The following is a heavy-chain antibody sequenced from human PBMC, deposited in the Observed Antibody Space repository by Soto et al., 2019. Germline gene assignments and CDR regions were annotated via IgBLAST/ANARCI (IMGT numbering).Heavy chain of an antibody. V-gene: IGHV3-23*01. CDR1: GFTFRNYA. D-gene: IGHD6-25*01. J-gene: IGHJ3*02. Sequence: EMQLLESGGGLVQPGGSLRLSCAASGFTFRNYAMTWVRQAPGKGLEWVSGISSSGDNTYYPSSVRGRFTISRDNSKDTLFLQMSSLRAEDTATYYCAKFKGGVNDGLDIWGQGTMVTVSS. CDR2: ISSSGDNT. CDR3: AKFKGGVNDGLDI.